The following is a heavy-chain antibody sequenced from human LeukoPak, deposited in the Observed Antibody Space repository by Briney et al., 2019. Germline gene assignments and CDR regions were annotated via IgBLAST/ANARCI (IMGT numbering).Heavy chain of an antibody. V-gene: IGHV3-30*02. D-gene: IGHD5-18*01. CDR2: IRYDGSNK. CDR3: AKKGLSYGLADFDY. Sequence: GGSLRLSCAASGFTFSNYGMHWVRQAPGKGLEWVAFIRYDGSNKYYADSVKGRFTISRDNSKNTLYLQMNSLRAEDTAVYYCAKKGLSYGLADFDYWGQGTLVTVSS. J-gene: IGHJ4*02. CDR1: GFTFSNYG.